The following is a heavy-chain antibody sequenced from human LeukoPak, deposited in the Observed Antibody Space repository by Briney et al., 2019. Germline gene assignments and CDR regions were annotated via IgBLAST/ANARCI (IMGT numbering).Heavy chain of an antibody. CDR1: GYTFTGYY. Sequence: ASVKVSCKASGYTFTGYYMHWVRQAPGQGLEWMGWINPNSGGTNHAQKFQGRVTMTRDTSISTAYMELSRLRSDDTAVYYCARAVVVGAPGDYWGQGTLVTVSS. CDR2: INPNSGGT. D-gene: IGHD1-26*01. V-gene: IGHV1-2*02. J-gene: IGHJ4*02. CDR3: ARAVVVGAPGDY.